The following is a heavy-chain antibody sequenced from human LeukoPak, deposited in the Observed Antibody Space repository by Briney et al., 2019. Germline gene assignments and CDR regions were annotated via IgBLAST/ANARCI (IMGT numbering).Heavy chain of an antibody. CDR3: ARDWIDRSLDY. V-gene: IGHV3-30*03. D-gene: IGHD2-2*03. J-gene: IGHJ4*02. CDR2: ISYDGSNK. Sequence: PGGSLRLSCVASGFTFSSYGVHWVRQAPGKGLEWVAFISYDGSNKYYADSVKGRFTISRDDSKNTVYLQMNSLRAEDTAVYYCARDWIDRSLDYWGQGTLVIVPS. CDR1: GFTFSSYG.